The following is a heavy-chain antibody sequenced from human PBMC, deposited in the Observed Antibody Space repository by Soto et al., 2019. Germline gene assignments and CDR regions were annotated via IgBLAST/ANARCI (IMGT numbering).Heavy chain of an antibody. CDR1: GFTFSDYY. Sequence: GGSLKLSCAASGFTFSDYYMSWIRQAPGKGLEWVSYISSSSSYTNYADSVKGRFTISRDNAKNSLYLQMNSLRAEDTAVYYCARVYYYDSSGYYFFDYWGQGTLVTVSS. D-gene: IGHD3-22*01. CDR2: ISSSSSYT. CDR3: ARVYYYDSSGYYFFDY. V-gene: IGHV3-11*03. J-gene: IGHJ4*02.